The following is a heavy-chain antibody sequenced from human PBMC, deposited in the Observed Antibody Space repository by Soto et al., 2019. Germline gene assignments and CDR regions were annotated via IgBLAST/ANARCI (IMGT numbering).Heavy chain of an antibody. Sequence: QVQLVQSGAEVKKPGASVKVSCKASGYTFTSYGISWVRQAPGQGLEWMGWISAYNGNTNYAQKLQGRVTMTTDTTTSKAYLELRSLRSDDTAVYYCARSQGLWQQLVQGGDYWGQGTLVTVSS. V-gene: IGHV1-18*04. CDR2: ISAYNGNT. CDR3: ARSQGLWQQLVQGGDY. CDR1: GYTFTSYG. J-gene: IGHJ4*02. D-gene: IGHD6-13*01.